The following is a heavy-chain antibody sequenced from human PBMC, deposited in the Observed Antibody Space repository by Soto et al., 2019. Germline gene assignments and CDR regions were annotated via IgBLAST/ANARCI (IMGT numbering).Heavy chain of an antibody. J-gene: IGHJ3*02. CDR1: DSTFRSYS. Sequence: EVQLVESGGGLVKPGESLRLSCVASDSTFRSYSMNWVRQAPGRGLEWVSIISRGSSVIFYADSMKGRFTISRDNAKNSLYLQMNSLRAEDTAVYYCARGGRGYTKDDTFDIWGQGTMVTVSS. D-gene: IGHD2-2*02. CDR2: ISRGSSVI. CDR3: ARGGRGYTKDDTFDI. V-gene: IGHV3-21*01.